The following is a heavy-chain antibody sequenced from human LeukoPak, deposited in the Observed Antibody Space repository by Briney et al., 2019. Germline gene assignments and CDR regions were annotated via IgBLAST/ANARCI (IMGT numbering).Heavy chain of an antibody. V-gene: IGHV3-30*04. D-gene: IGHD3-10*02. J-gene: IGHJ6*04. CDR3: AELGITMIGGV. CDR2: ISYDGSKK. CDR1: GFTFSDYA. Sequence: GGSLRLSCAASGFTFSDYAMRWLRQAPGKGLEWVAVISYDGSKKYYADSVKGRFTISRDNAKNSLYLQMNSLRAEDTAVYYCAELGITMIGGVWGKGTTVTISS.